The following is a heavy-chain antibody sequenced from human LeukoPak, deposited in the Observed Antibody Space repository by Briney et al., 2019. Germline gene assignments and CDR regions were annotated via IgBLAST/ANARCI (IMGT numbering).Heavy chain of an antibody. CDR3: ARVIRDSGSYYSVDY. D-gene: IGHD1-26*01. CDR2: INPSGGST. Sequence: ASVKVSCKASGYTFTSYYMHWVRQAPGQGLEWMGIINPSGGSTSYAQKFQGRVIMTRDMSTSTVYMELSSLRSEDTAVYYCARVIRDSGSYYSVDYWGQGTLVTVSS. V-gene: IGHV1-46*01. CDR1: GYTFTSYY. J-gene: IGHJ4*02.